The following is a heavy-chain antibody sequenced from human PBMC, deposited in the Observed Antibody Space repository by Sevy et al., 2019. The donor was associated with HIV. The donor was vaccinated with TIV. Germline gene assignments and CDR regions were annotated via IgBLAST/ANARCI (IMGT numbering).Heavy chain of an antibody. CDR1: GGSISSSSYY. CDR2: IYYSGST. CDR3: ARLGVGFSMVQGVTLGDFDY. Sequence: SETLSLTCTVSGGSISSSSYYWGWIRQPPGKGLEWIGSIYYSGSTYYNPSLKSRVTISVDTSKNQFSLKLSSVTAAETAVYYWARLGVGFSMVQGVTLGDFDYWGQGTLVTVSS. V-gene: IGHV4-39*01. J-gene: IGHJ4*02. D-gene: IGHD3-10*01.